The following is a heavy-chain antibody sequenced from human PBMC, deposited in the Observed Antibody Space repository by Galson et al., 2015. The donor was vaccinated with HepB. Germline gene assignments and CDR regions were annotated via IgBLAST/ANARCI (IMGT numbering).Heavy chain of an antibody. CDR2: ISGSGGIT. D-gene: IGHD1-7*01. CDR3: AKGNYIGKPAMFDY. V-gene: IGHV3-23*01. J-gene: IGHJ4*02. Sequence: SLRLSCAASGFTFSSYAMSWVRQAPGKGLEWVSVISGSGGITYYADSVKGRFTISRDNSKNTLFLQMNSLRAEDTAVYYCAKGNYIGKPAMFDYWGQGTLVTVSS. CDR1: GFTFSSYA.